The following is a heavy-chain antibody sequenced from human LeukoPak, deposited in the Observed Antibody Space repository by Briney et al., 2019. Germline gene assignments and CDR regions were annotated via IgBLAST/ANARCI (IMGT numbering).Heavy chain of an antibody. CDR1: GFTFDDYG. Sequence: GGSLRLSCAASGFTFDDYGMSWVRQAPGKGLEWVSGINWNGGSTGYADSVKGRFTISRDNAKNSLYLQMNSLRAEDTAVYYCARGLGIAAAGDFDYWGQGTLVTVSS. D-gene: IGHD6-13*01. CDR3: ARGLGIAAAGDFDY. V-gene: IGHV3-20*04. CDR2: INWNGGST. J-gene: IGHJ4*02.